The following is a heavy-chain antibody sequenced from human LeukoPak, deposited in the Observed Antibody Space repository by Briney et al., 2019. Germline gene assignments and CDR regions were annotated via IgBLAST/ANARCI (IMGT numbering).Heavy chain of an antibody. CDR2: IWYDGSNY. Sequence: PGGSLRLSCAASGFTFSSYVIHWVRQAPGKGLEWEAGIWYDGSNYYYADSVKGRFTISRDNSKNTLYLQMNSLRAEDTGVYYCARDGRALLRDFDYWGQGTLVTVSS. CDR3: ARDGRALLRDFDY. V-gene: IGHV3-33*01. J-gene: IGHJ4*02. D-gene: IGHD1-26*01. CDR1: GFTFSSYV.